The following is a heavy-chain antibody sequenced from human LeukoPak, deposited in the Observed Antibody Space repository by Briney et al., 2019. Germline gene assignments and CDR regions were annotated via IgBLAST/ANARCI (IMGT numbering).Heavy chain of an antibody. CDR3: ARVYPYSSRTTKVPWFDP. CDR1: GGSFSGYT. Sequence: SETLSLTCAVYGGSFSGYTWSWCRKPQGKGLEWFGEINHSGSTNYNPSLKSRVTISVDTSKNQFSLKLSSVTAADTAVYYCARVYPYSSRTTKVPWFDPWGQGTLVTVSS. J-gene: IGHJ5*02. D-gene: IGHD6-13*01. V-gene: IGHV4-34*01. CDR2: INHSGST.